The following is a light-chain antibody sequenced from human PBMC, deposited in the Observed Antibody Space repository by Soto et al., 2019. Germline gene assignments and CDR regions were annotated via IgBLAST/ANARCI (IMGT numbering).Light chain of an antibody. J-gene: IGKJ1*01. CDR2: GAS. CDR1: QSVSNSY. V-gene: IGKV3-20*01. Sequence: IVLTQSPGTLSLSPGERATLSCRASQSVSNSYLAWYQQKPGQAPRLLTYGASSRATGIPDRFSGSGSGTDFALTISRLEPEDFAVYHCQQYGGSPWTFGQGTKVDIK. CDR3: QQYGGSPWT.